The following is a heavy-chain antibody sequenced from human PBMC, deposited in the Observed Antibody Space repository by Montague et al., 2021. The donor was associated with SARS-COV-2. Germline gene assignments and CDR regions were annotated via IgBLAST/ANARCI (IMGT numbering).Heavy chain of an antibody. CDR1: GGSTNNSY. CDR2: IHASGIS. Sequence: SETLSLTCTVSGGSTNNSYWSWIRQPAGQGLEWIWRIHASGISTYNPSLEPRVTMSVDTSKTQFSLKLSSVTAADTAVYYCARGRFYYDSGELGSWGQGTLVTVSS. CDR3: ARGRFYYDSGELGS. D-gene: IGHD3-22*01. V-gene: IGHV4-4*07. J-gene: IGHJ5*02.